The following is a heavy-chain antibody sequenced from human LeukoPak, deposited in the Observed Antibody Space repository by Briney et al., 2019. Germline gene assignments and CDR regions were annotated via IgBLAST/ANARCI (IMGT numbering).Heavy chain of an antibody. CDR2: ISGSRITT. Sequence: GGSLRLSCAASGFTFSSYAMSWVRQPPGKGLEWVSHISGSRITTYYADSVKGRFTISRDNSKNTLYLQMNSLRAEDTAVYYGAKGNSGSDRAFDVWGQGTMVTVSS. CDR3: AKGNSGSDRAFDV. V-gene: IGHV3-23*01. CDR1: GFTFSSYA. D-gene: IGHD1-26*01. J-gene: IGHJ3*01.